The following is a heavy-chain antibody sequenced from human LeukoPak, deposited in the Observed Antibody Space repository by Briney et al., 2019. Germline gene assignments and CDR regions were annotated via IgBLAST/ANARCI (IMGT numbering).Heavy chain of an antibody. CDR3: AKDLIAGPPDYFDY. Sequence: RGSLRLSCAAPGFTFTIYAIHCGRQAPGKGLECVSVTDVSNTVYADSVKGRFSLSSDNSKNTLYLQMNSLRAEDTAVYYCAKDLIAGPPDYFDYWGQGTLVTVSS. CDR2: TDVSNT. D-gene: IGHD1-14*01. J-gene: IGHJ4*02. V-gene: IGHV3-30-3*01. CDR1: GFTFTIYA.